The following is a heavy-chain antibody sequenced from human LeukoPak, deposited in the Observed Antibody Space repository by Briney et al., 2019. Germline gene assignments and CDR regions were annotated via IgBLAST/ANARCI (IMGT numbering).Heavy chain of an antibody. Sequence: GSLRLSCAASGFIFSEFYMSWVRQSPGKGLEWISYISGSGHDINYVDSVKGRFTVSRDNSKNTLYLQMNSLRAEDTAVYYCAKDHSSAWNFYYYGMNVWGQGTTVTVSS. J-gene: IGHJ6*02. CDR1: GFIFSEFY. D-gene: IGHD6-19*01. CDR2: ISGSGHDI. V-gene: IGHV3-11*01. CDR3: AKDHSSAWNFYYYGMNV.